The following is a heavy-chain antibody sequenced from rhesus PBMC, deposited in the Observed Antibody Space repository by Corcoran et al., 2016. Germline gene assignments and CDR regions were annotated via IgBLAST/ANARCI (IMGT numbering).Heavy chain of an antibody. J-gene: IGHJ4*01. V-gene: IGHV4-160*01. D-gene: IGHD2-8*01. CDR1: GGSVSGYW. Sequence: QVQLQQWGEGLVKPSETLSLTCAVYGGSVSGYWWGWIRQPPGKGLEWIGRIRSGGSTNYNPSLKSRVTISIDTSKNQFSLKLSSVIAADTAVYYWARLYCSGGVCYEYYFDYWGRESWSPSPQ. CDR3: ARLYCSGGVCYEYYFDY. CDR2: IRSGGST.